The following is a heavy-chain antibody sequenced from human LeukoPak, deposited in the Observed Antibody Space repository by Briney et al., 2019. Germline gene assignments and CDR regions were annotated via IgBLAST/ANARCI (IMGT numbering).Heavy chain of an antibody. CDR3: ARAAAGTHFDY. D-gene: IGHD6-13*01. CDR2: IYYSGST. J-gene: IGHJ4*02. CDR1: GGSISSGGYD. V-gene: IGHV4-31*01. Sequence: NPSEILSLTCTVSGGSISSGGYDWSWLRQHPGKGLEWIGYIYYSGSTYYHPSLKSQVTISVDTSKNQFSLKLSSVTAADTAVYYCARAAAGTHFDYWGQGTLVTVSS.